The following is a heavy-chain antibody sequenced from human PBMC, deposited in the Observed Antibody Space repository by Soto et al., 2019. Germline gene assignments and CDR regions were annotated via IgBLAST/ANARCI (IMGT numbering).Heavy chain of an antibody. CDR3: ARDLPWYSSSWYLDYYYYGMDV. Sequence: ASVKVSCKASGYTFTSYGISWVQQTPGQGLERMGWISAYNGNTNYAQKLQGRVTMTTDTSTSTAYMELRSLRSDDTAVYYCARDLPWYSSSWYLDYYYYGMDVWGQGTTVTVSS. D-gene: IGHD6-13*01. CDR1: GYTFTSYG. V-gene: IGHV1-18*04. J-gene: IGHJ6*02. CDR2: ISAYNGNT.